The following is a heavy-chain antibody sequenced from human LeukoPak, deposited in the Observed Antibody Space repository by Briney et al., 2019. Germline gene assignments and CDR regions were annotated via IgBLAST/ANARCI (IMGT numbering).Heavy chain of an antibody. Sequence: ASVKVSCKCSGYTFPGNYMHWARQAPGQGLEWMGWINPNSGGTNYAQKFQGRVTMSRDTSISTAYMELSRLRSDDTAVYYCARDNYYCSGGSCLIDRLCGPWGQGTLVTVSS. D-gene: IGHD2-15*01. J-gene: IGHJ5*02. V-gene: IGHV1-2*02. CDR1: GYTFPGNY. CDR2: INPNSGGT. CDR3: ARDNYYCSGGSCLIDRLCGP.